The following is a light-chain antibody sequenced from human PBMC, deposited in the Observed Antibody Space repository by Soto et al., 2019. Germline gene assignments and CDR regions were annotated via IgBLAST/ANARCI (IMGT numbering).Light chain of an antibody. CDR2: SNN. J-gene: IGLJ3*02. Sequence: QSVLTQPPSASGTPGQRVTISCSGSSSNIGSNTVYWYQQLPGTAPKLLIYSNNQRPSGVPDRFSGSKTGTSASLAISGRRSEEEEDYYCAAGDDSRRGQGVVGGGTKLTAL. CDR1: SSNIGSNT. CDR3: AAGDDSRRGQGV. V-gene: IGLV1-47*02.